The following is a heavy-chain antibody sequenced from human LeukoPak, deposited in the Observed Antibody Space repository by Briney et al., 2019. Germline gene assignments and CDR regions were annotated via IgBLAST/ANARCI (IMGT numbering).Heavy chain of an antibody. V-gene: IGHV1-2*06. Sequence: ASVKVSCKASGYTLTGYYMHWVRQAPGQGLEWMGRINPNSGGTNYAQKFQGRVTMTRDTSISTAYMELSRLRSDDTAVYYCARGGVVAANIDYWGQGTLVTVSS. D-gene: IGHD2-15*01. CDR3: ARGGVVAANIDY. CDR1: GYTLTGYY. J-gene: IGHJ4*02. CDR2: INPNSGGT.